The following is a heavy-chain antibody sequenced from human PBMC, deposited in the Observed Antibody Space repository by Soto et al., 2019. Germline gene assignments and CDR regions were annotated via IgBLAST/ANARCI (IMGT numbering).Heavy chain of an antibody. J-gene: IGHJ4*02. CDR1: GFAFSSYA. V-gene: IGHV3-23*01. Sequence: GGSLRLSCAASGFAFSSYAMSWVRQAPGKGLEWVSAISGSGGSTYYADSVKGRFTISRDNSKNTLYLQMNSLRAEDTAVYYCAKEPTYYYDSSGYYFDYWGQGTQVTVSS. CDR2: ISGSGGST. CDR3: AKEPTYYYDSSGYYFDY. D-gene: IGHD3-22*01.